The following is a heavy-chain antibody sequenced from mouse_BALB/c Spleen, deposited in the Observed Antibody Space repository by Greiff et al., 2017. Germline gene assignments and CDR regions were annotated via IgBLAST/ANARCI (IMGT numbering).Heavy chain of an antibody. V-gene: IGHV1-54*01. D-gene: IGHD1-2*01. J-gene: IGHJ2*01. CDR3: ARITTAFDY. CDR2: INPGSGGT. CDR1: GYAFTNYL. Sequence: QVHVKQSGAELVRPGTSVKVSCKASGYAFTNYLIEWVKQRPGQGLEWIGVINPGSGGTNYNEKFKGKATLTADKSSSTAYMQLSSLTSDDSAVYFCARITTAFDYWGQGTTLTVSS.